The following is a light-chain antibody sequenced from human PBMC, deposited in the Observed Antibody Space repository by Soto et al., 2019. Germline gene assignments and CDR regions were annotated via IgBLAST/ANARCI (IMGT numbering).Light chain of an antibody. CDR3: SSYTNTSTLV. CDR2: EVS. Sequence: QSALTQPASVSGSPGQSITISCAGTSSDLGAYKYVSWYQQHPDKAPKLILYEVSRRPSGVSNRFSGSKSGNTASLTISGLLAEDEADYSCSSYTNTSTLVFGTGTQVTVL. J-gene: IGLJ1*01. V-gene: IGLV2-14*03. CDR1: SSDLGAYKY.